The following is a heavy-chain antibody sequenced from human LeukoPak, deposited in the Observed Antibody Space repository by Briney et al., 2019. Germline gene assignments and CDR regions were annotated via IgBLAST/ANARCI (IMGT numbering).Heavy chain of an antibody. V-gene: IGHV4-34*01. Sequence: SEALSLTCAVYGGSFSGYCWSWIRQPPGKGLERIGEINHSGSTNYNPSLKSRVTISVDTSKNQFSLKLSSVPAADTAVYYCARRAVVPATYPNDAFDIWGQGTMVTVSS. D-gene: IGHD2-2*01. CDR1: GGSFSGYC. CDR3: ARRAVVPATYPNDAFDI. J-gene: IGHJ3*02. CDR2: INHSGST.